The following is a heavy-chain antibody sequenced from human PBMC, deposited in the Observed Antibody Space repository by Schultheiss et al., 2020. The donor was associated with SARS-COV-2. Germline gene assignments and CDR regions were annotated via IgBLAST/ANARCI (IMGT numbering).Heavy chain of an antibody. CDR1: GYSFTSYW. CDR2: IYPGDSDT. Sequence: GSLRLSCKGSGYSFTSYWIGWVRQMPGKGLEWMGIIYPGDSDTRYSPSFEGQVTISADKSISTVYLQWSSLKASDTAMYYCSSMLGGNEFYYWGQGTLVTVSS. V-gene: IGHV5-51*01. CDR3: SSMLGGNEFYY. J-gene: IGHJ4*02. D-gene: IGHD3-10*01.